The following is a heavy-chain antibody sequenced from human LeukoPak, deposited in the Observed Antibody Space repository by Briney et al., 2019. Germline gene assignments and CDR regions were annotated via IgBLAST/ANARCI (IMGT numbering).Heavy chain of an antibody. V-gene: IGHV1-2*02. CDR2: INPNTGGT. D-gene: IGHD3-16*01. CDR1: GYTFTGYY. Sequence: GASVKVSCKASGYTFTGYYIHWVRQAPGQGLEWMAWINPNTGGTNFAQKFQGRVTMTRDTSISTAHLELTRLRSDDTALYFCARAEPTTWGAAHDGFDIWGQGTIVTVSS. CDR3: ARAEPTTWGAAHDGFDI. J-gene: IGHJ3*02.